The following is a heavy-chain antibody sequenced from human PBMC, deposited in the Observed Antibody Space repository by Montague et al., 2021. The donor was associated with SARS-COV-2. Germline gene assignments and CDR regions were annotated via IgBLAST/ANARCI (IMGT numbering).Heavy chain of an antibody. D-gene: IGHD3/OR15-3a*01. CDR3: ARSPRGSGTGWLDY. J-gene: IGHJ4*02. CDR2: INQDETAK. V-gene: IGHV3-7*01. CDR1: GFTSGDYQ. Sequence: CAASGFTSGDYQMTWVRQAPGKGLQWVANINQDETAKTYVDSVKXRFTISRDNAKNSLILQMNSLKDEDTAVYYCARSPRGSGTGWLDYWGQGTLVTVSS.